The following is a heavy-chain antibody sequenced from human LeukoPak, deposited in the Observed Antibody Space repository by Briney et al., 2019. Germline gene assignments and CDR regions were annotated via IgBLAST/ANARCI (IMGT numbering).Heavy chain of an antibody. CDR3: ARGWIQLWLRPYYFDY. V-gene: IGHV4-34*01. J-gene: IGHJ4*02. CDR2: IYHSGST. CDR1: GGSFSGYY. D-gene: IGHD5-18*01. Sequence: SETLSLTCAVYGGSFSGYYWSWIRQPPGKGLEWIGYIYHSGSTNYNPSLKSRVTISVDTSKNQFSLKLSSVTAADTAVYYCARGWIQLWLRPYYFDYWGQGTLVTVSS.